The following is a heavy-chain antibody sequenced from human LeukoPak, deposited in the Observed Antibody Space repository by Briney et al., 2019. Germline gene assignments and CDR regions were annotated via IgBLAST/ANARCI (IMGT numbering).Heavy chain of an antibody. J-gene: IGHJ4*02. CDR1: GYTFTSYY. CDR3: AREAVAAAATEALDY. Sequence: ASVKVSCKASGYTFTSYYMHWVRQAPGQGLEWMGIISPGDGGTNFAQRFQGRVTMTTDTSTSTVHMQLRSLRSEDTAVYYCAREAVAAAATEALDYWGQGTLVTVSS. CDR2: ISPGDGGT. V-gene: IGHV1-46*01. D-gene: IGHD6-13*01.